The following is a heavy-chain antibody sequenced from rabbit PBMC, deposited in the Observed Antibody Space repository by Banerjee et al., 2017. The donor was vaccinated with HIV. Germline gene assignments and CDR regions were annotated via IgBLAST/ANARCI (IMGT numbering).Heavy chain of an antibody. Sequence: QEQLVESGGGLVKPGGTLTLTCKASGLDFNSYYYMCWVRQAPGKGPEWIACIYVGSGDRIYYASWARGRFTVSKPSSTTVTLQMTSLTAADTATYFCARDLAGVIGWNFNLWGQGTLVTVS. CDR3: ARDLAGVIGWNFNL. D-gene: IGHD4-1*01. CDR1: GLDFNSYYY. V-gene: IGHV1S45*01. J-gene: IGHJ4*01. CDR2: IYVGSGDRI.